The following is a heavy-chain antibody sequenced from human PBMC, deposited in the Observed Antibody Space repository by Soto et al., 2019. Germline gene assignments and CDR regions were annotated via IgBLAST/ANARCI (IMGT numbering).Heavy chain of an antibody. Sequence: VQLVQSGAEVKKPGSSVKVSCKASGGTFSNYPFIWVRQAPGQGLDWMGGIIPIFGTTDYGQRFQGRVTITADGSTNTADRELSSLRSDDTAVYYCARGLYCGGGCYSHFDYWGQGTLVTVSS. J-gene: IGHJ4*02. V-gene: IGHV1-69*01. CDR2: IIPIFGTT. CDR3: ARGLYCGGGCYSHFDY. D-gene: IGHD2-21*02. CDR1: GGTFSNYP.